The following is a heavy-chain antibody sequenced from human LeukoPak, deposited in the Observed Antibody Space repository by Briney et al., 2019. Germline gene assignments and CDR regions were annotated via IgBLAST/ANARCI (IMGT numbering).Heavy chain of an antibody. D-gene: IGHD2-2*01. CDR1: GGTFSSSA. V-gene: IGHV1-69*01. CDR2: IIPIFGTA. Sequence: SVKVSCKASGGTFSSSAISWVRQAPGQGLGWMRGIIPIFGTANYAQKFQGRVTITADESTSTAYIELSSMRSEDTAVYYCARDRCSSTSCRKGYNWFDPWGQGTLVTVSS. CDR3: ARDRCSSTSCRKGYNWFDP. J-gene: IGHJ5*02.